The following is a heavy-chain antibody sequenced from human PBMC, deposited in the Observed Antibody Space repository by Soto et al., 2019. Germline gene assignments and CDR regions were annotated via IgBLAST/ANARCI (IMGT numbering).Heavy chain of an antibody. D-gene: IGHD3-3*01. CDR1: GGTFSSCA. Sequence: SAKVTCKSSGGTFSSCAISWVRQDPGQGLEWMGGIIPNSGGTNYAQKFQGRVTMTRDTSISTAYMELSRLRSDDTAVYYCARGRVLEWLPGVGYYYYGMDVWGQGTTVTVSS. J-gene: IGHJ6*02. CDR2: IIPNSGGT. CDR3: ARGRVLEWLPGVGYYYYGMDV. V-gene: IGHV1-2*02.